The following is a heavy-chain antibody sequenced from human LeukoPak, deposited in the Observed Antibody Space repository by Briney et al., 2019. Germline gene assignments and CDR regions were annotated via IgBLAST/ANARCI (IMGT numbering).Heavy chain of an antibody. CDR2: IYSGGST. CDR1: GFTVSSNY. Sequence: PGGSLRLSCAASGFTVSSNYMSWVRQAPGKGLEWVSFIYSGGSTHYADSVKGRFTISRDNSKNTLYLQMNSLRAEDTAVYYCARPRGCGTSRCNNFDYWGQGTLVTVSS. V-gene: IGHV3-66*04. CDR3: ARPRGCGTSRCNNFDY. J-gene: IGHJ4*02. D-gene: IGHD2-21*01.